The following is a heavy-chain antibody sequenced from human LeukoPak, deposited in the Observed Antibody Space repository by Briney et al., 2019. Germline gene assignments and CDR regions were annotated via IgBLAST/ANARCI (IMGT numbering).Heavy chain of an antibody. Sequence: QAGGSLRLSCAASGFTFSSYAMSWVRQAPGKGLEWVSAISSSGGSTYYADSVKGRFTISRDNSKNTLYLQMNSLRAEDTAVYYCAKTPPRASYCTGGVCYWDYWGQGTLVTVSS. CDR2: ISSSGGST. D-gene: IGHD2-8*02. J-gene: IGHJ4*02. V-gene: IGHV3-23*01. CDR1: GFTFSSYA. CDR3: AKTPPRASYCTGGVCYWDY.